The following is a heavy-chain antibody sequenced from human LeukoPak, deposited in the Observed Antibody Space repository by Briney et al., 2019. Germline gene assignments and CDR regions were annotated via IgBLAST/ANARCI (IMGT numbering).Heavy chain of an antibody. Sequence: ASVKVSCKASGYTFTSYDINWARQATGQGLEWMGWMNPNSGNTGYAQKFQGRVTITRNTSISTAYMELSSLRSEDTAVYYCARGSLNYDSSGYTMFDPWGQGTLVTVSS. D-gene: IGHD3-22*01. CDR1: GYTFTSYD. CDR3: ARGSLNYDSSGYTMFDP. CDR2: MNPNSGNT. V-gene: IGHV1-8*03. J-gene: IGHJ5*02.